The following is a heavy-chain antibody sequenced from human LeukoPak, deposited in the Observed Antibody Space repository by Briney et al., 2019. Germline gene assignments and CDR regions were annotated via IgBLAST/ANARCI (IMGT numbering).Heavy chain of an antibody. V-gene: IGHV4-30-2*01. CDR3: ARAPSTIFGVVRLDY. CDR1: GGSISSGGYY. CDR2: IYHSGST. J-gene: IGHJ4*02. Sequence: SETLSLTCTVSGGSISSGGYYWSWIRQPPGKGLEWIGCIYHSGSTYYNPSLKSRVTISVDRSKNQFSLKLSSVTAADTAVYYCARAPSTIFGVVRLDYWGQGTLVTVSS. D-gene: IGHD3-3*01.